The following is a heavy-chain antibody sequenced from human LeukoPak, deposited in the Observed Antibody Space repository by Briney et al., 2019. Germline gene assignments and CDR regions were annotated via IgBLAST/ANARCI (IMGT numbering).Heavy chain of an antibody. CDR1: GGSISSYY. CDR2: IYYSGST. V-gene: IGHV4-59*08. D-gene: IGHD6-19*01. CDR3: ARHSGDSSGWYGVDYFDY. Sequence: SETLSLTCTVSGGSISSYYWSWIRQPPGKGLEWIGYIYYSGSTNYNPSLKSRVTISVDTSKNQFSLKLSSVTAADTAVYYCARHSGDSSGWYGVDYFDYWGQGTLVTVAS. J-gene: IGHJ4*02.